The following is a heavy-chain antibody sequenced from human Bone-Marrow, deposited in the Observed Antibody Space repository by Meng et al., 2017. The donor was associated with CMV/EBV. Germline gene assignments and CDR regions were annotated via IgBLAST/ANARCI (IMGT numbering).Heavy chain of an antibody. V-gene: IGHV1-18*01. CDR2: ISAYNGNT. Sequence: ASVKVSCKASGYTFTSNGISWVRQAPGQGLEWMGWISAYNGNTNYAQKLQGRVTMTRDTSISTAYMELSRLRSDDTAVYYCARSLFIVVVPAGWFDPWGQGTLVTVSS. D-gene: IGHD2-2*01. CDR1: GYTFTSNG. CDR3: ARSLFIVVVPAGWFDP. J-gene: IGHJ5*02.